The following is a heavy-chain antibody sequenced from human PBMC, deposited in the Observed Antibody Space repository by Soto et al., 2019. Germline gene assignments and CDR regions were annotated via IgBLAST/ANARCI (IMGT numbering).Heavy chain of an antibody. J-gene: IGHJ4*02. D-gene: IGHD3-22*01. CDR1: GYTFTSYY. V-gene: IGHV1-46*01. CDR3: ASSPALGVYDSSGYYFPPMFDY. Sequence: ASVKVSCKASGYTFTSYYMHWVRQAPGQGLEWMGIINPSGGSTNYAQKFQGRVTITADESTSTAYMELSSLRSEDTAVYYCASSPALGVYDSSGYYFPPMFDYWGQGTLVTVSS. CDR2: INPSGGST.